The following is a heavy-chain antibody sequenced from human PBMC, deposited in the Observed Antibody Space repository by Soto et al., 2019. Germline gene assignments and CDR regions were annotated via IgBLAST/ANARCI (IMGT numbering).Heavy chain of an antibody. CDR1: GYSFTAYY. J-gene: IGHJ5*02. D-gene: IGHD3-9*01. V-gene: IGHV1-2*02. Sequence: QVQLVQSGAEVKKPGASVKVSCKASGYSFTAYYVHWVRQAPGQGLEWMGWVNPNSGVTSYAQKFQDRVTMTMDTSISTAYMELDRLESDDTAVYYCARVGVFDRELVAWGQGTLVTVSS. CDR2: VNPNSGVT. CDR3: ARVGVFDRELVA.